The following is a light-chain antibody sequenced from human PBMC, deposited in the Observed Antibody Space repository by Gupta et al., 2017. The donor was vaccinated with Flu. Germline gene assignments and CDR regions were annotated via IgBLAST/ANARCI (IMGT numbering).Light chain of an antibody. CDR2: EDN. Sequence: NFMLTQPHSVSESPGKTVTISCTRSSGSIATNYVQWYQQRPDSSPTTVIYEDNLRPSEVPDRFSGSIDSPSNYASPQTLGLKTEDEADDFCQYSDSLESYCVFGGGTKITVI. J-gene: IGLJ3*02. V-gene: IGLV6-57*01. CDR1: SGSIATNY. CDR3: QYSDSLESYCV.